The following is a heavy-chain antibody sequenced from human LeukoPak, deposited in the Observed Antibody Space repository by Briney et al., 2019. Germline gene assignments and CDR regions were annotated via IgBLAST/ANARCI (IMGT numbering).Heavy chain of an antibody. J-gene: IGHJ4*02. Sequence: GGSLRLSCAASGFGFGQYEMTWVRQAPGKGLEWISTTNSGGTTTYYAESVKGRFTISRDNFKNALYLQMSSLRVEDTAIYYCAKQSYARSLGEGGPGTLVTVSS. D-gene: IGHD3-10*02. CDR3: AKQSYARSLGE. CDR1: GFGFGQYE. CDR2: TNSGGTTT. V-gene: IGHV3-23*01.